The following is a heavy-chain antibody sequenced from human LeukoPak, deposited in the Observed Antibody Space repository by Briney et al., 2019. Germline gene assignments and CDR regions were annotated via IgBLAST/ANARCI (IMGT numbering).Heavy chain of an antibody. CDR2: IYTSGST. D-gene: IGHD6-13*01. J-gene: IGHJ6*03. Sequence: SETLSLTCTVSGGSISSYYWSWIRQPAGKGLEWIGRIYTSGSTNYNPSLKSRVTMSVDTSKNQFSLKLSSVTAADTAVYYCARDATIAAAGTSNGLYYYYYMDVWGKGTTVTISS. CDR1: GGSISSYY. CDR3: ARDATIAAAGTSNGLYYYYYMDV. V-gene: IGHV4-4*07.